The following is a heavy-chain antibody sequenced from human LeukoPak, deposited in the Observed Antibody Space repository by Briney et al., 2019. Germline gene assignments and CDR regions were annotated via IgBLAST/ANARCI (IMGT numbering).Heavy chain of an antibody. Sequence: PSETLSLTCTVSGYSISSGYYWGWIRQPPGKGLEWIGSIYHSGSTYYNPSLKSRVTISVDTSKNQFSLKLSSVTAADTAVYYCAREDRRDGYDYWGQGTLVTVSS. CDR3: AREDRRDGYDY. D-gene: IGHD5-24*01. V-gene: IGHV4-38-2*02. CDR1: GYSISSGYY. J-gene: IGHJ4*02. CDR2: IYHSGST.